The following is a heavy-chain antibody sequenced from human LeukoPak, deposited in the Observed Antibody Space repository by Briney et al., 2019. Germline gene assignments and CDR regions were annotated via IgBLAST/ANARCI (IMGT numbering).Heavy chain of an antibody. CDR1: GYSISSGYY. D-gene: IGHD1-1*01. CDR2: IYHSGST. Sequence: SETLSLTCTVSGYSISSGYYWGWIRQPPGKGLEWIGNIYHSGSTYYNPSLKSRVTISVDTSKNQFSLKLSSVTAADTAVYHCASRYLWKGGRFDYWGQGTLVTVSS. J-gene: IGHJ4*02. V-gene: IGHV4-38-2*02. CDR3: ASRYLWKGGRFDY.